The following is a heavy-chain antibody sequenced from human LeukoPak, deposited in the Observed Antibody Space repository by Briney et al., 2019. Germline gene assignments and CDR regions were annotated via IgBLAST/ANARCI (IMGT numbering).Heavy chain of an antibody. Sequence: PGGSLRLSCAASGFTFRTYTMHWVRQAPGKGLEWVAVISHDETHKYYSDSVKGGFTISRDNSKSALYLQMNSLRAEDTAVYYCAKEAYYDFWSGYPDWGQGTLVTVSS. J-gene: IGHJ4*02. V-gene: IGHV3-30-3*01. D-gene: IGHD3-3*01. CDR3: AKEAYYDFWSGYPD. CDR2: ISHDETHK. CDR1: GFTFRTYT.